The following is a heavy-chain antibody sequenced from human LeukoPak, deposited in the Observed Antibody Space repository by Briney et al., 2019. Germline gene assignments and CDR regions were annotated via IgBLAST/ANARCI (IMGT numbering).Heavy chain of an antibody. CDR1: GYTFTGYY. CDR2: INPNSGDS. D-gene: IGHD2-2*02. V-gene: IGHV1-2*02. J-gene: IGHJ4*02. CDR3: ARDLAGQYCSSTTYCTFIRDTYFDY. Sequence: ASVKVSCKASGYTFTGYYMHWMRQAPGQGLEWMGWINPNSGDSNYAQKFQGRVTMTRDTSITTAYMELSRLRSDDTAVYYCARDLAGQYCSSTTYCTFIRDTYFDYWGQGTLVTVSS.